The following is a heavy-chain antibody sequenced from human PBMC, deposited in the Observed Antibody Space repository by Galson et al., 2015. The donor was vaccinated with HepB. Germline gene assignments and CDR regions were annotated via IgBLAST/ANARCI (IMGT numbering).Heavy chain of an antibody. D-gene: IGHD6-19*01. J-gene: IGHJ4*02. CDR1: GFTFSNYG. CDR2: ISYDGSNK. Sequence: LRLSCAASGFTFSNYGMHWVRQAPGKGLEWVAAISYDGSNKYYADSVKGRFTISRDNSKNTLYLQMNSLRAEDTALYYCAKDPYLYSALAGTMAGFDYWGQGTLVTVSS. V-gene: IGHV3-30*18. CDR3: AKDPYLYSALAGTMAGFDY.